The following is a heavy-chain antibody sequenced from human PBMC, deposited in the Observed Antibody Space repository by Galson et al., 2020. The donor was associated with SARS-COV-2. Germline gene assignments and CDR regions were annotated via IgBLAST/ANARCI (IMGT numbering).Heavy chain of an antibody. D-gene: IGHD6-19*01. CDR2: ISGSGTYR. V-gene: IGHV3-21*01. CDR1: GFTFSSYS. J-gene: IGHJ4*02. CDR3: AKEAGDRYFDY. Sequence: GGSLRLSCAASGFTFSSYSLNWVRQAPGKGLEWISSISGSGTYRSYADSVKDRFTISRDNAKNSLFLQMTSLRAEDTGVYYCAKEAGDRYFDYLGQGTLVTVSS.